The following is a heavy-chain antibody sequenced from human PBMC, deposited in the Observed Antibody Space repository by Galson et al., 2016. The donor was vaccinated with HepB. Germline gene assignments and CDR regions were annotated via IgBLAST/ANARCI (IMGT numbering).Heavy chain of an antibody. V-gene: IGHV4-34*01. CDR2: MNHRGST. J-gene: IGHJ4*02. D-gene: IGHD2-2*01. CDR3: ARDPFGVVVPAAEGG. CDR1: GGSFSGYY. Sequence: ETLSLTCAIYGGSFSGYYWSWIRQSPGKGLEWIGEMNHRGSTNYNPSLKSRVTISGDTSKKQFSLKLSSVTAADTAVYYRARDPFGVVVPAAEGGWGQGTLVTVSS.